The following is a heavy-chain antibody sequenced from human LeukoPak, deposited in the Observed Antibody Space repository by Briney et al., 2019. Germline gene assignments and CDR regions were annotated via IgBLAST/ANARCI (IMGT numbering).Heavy chain of an antibody. CDR3: SRERAGVFQY. CDR1: GFIFGDYA. CDR2: IRGRVYGATT. J-gene: IGHJ4*02. V-gene: IGHV3-49*04. Sequence: PGRSLRLSCTTSGFIFGDYAMSWVRQAPGKGLEWVSLIRGRVYGATTEYAASVNGRFAMSRDDSKSIAYLQMNSLKSEDTAMYYCSRERAGVFQYWGQGILVTVSS.